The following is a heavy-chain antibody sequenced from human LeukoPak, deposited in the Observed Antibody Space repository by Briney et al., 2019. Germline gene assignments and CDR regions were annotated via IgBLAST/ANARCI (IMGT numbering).Heavy chain of an antibody. CDR1: GGSFSSSDYY. CDR3: ARHEWGITNAFDI. CDR2: IYYSGTT. V-gene: IGHV4-39*01. Sequence: NPSETLSLTCAVSGGSFSSSDYYWGWIRQPPGKGLEWIGSIYYSGTTYYNPSLKSRVTISVDTSKNQFSLKLRSVTAADTAVYYCARHEWGITNAFDIWGQGTMVTVSS. D-gene: IGHD1-14*01. J-gene: IGHJ3*02.